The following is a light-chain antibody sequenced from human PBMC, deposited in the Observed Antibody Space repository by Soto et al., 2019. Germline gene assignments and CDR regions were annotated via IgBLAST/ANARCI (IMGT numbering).Light chain of an antibody. CDR1: QSISDY. CDR3: QQYYTYRNM. J-gene: IGKJ1*01. CDR2: DAS. Sequence: DIQMTQSPSTLSASVGDRVIITCRASQSISDYLAWYQQKPGKAPKLLIYDASNLESGVPSTFSGSGSGTEFTLTISSLQPDDVATYYCQQYYTYRNMFRQGTKVDIK. V-gene: IGKV1-5*01.